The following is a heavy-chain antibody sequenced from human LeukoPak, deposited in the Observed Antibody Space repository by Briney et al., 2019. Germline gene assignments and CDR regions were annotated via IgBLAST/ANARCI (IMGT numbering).Heavy chain of an antibody. V-gene: IGHV4-38-2*02. CDR2: INHSGST. CDR3: AGLVLRFLEWLLEYFQH. CDR1: GFSINIGYY. J-gene: IGHJ1*01. Sequence: SETLSLTCNVSGFSINIGYYWGWIRQPPGKGLEWIGEINHSGSTNYNPSLKSRVTISVDTSKNQFSLKLSSVTAADTAVYYCAGLVLRFLEWLLEYFQHWGQGTLVTVSS. D-gene: IGHD3-3*01.